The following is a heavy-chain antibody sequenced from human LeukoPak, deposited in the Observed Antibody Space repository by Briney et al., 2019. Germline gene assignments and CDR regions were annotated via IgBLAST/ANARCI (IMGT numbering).Heavy chain of an antibody. V-gene: IGHV3-48*03. CDR1: GFTFSSYE. J-gene: IGHJ4*02. D-gene: IGHD4-17*01. CDR3: ARAAGYGDYGLDY. CDR2: ISSSGSTI. Sequence: PGGSLRLSCAASGFTFSSYEMNWVRQAPGKGLEWVSYISSSGSTIYYADSVKGRFTISRDNAKNSLYLQMNSLRAEDTAVYYCARAAGYGDYGLDYWGQGTLVTVSS.